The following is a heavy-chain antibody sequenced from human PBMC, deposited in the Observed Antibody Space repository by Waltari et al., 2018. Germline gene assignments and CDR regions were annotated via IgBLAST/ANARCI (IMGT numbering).Heavy chain of an antibody. Sequence: EVQLVESGGGLIQPGGYLRLSCAASGLPFSSYEVNWVRQAPGKGLEWVSYIGRSGDIMFFADSVRGRFTISRDNAKNSLYLQMNSLRVEDTAVYYCAREQFYNSGIQGSAFDYWGQGTLVTVSS. V-gene: IGHV3-48*03. J-gene: IGHJ4*02. D-gene: IGHD3-10*01. CDR3: AREQFYNSGIQGSAFDY. CDR2: IGRSGDIM. CDR1: GLPFSSYE.